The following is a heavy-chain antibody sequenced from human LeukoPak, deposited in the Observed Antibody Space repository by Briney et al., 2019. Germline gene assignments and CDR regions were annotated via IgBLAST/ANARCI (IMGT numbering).Heavy chain of an antibody. V-gene: IGHV1-69*13. D-gene: IGHD2-2*01. CDR2: IIPIFGTA. CDR1: GGTFSSYA. Sequence: GASVKVSCKASGGTFSSYAISWVRQAPGQGLEWMGGIIPIFGTANYAQKFQGRVTITADESTSTAYMELSSLRSEDTAVYYCARGPAAMLVYFDYWGQGTLVTVSS. CDR3: ARGPAAMLVYFDY. J-gene: IGHJ4*02.